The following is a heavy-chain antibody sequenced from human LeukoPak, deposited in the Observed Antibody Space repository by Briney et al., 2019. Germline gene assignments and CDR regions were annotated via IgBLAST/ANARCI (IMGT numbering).Heavy chain of an antibody. Sequence: ASVKVSCKASGYTFTSYDINWVRQATGQGLEWMGWMNPNSGNTGYAQKFQGRVTMTRNTSISTAYMELSSLRSDDTAVYYCARGGVLRFLEWLLPHDAFDIWGQGTMVTVSS. J-gene: IGHJ3*02. D-gene: IGHD3-3*01. CDR3: ARGGVLRFLEWLLPHDAFDI. CDR1: GYTFTSYD. CDR2: MNPNSGNT. V-gene: IGHV1-8*01.